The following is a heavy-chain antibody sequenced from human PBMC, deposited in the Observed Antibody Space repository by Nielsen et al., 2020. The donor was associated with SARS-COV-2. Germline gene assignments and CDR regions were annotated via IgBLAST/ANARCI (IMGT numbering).Heavy chain of an antibody. CDR1: GFTFSSYG. CDR3: AKDSDEMATIMDY. D-gene: IGHD5-24*01. CDR2: IWYDGSNK. Sequence: GGSLRLSCAASGFTFSSYGMHWVRQAPGKGLEWVAVIWYDGSNKYYADSVKGRFTISRDNSKNTLYLQMNSLSPEDTAIYYCAKDSDEMATIMDYWGPGTLVTVSS. V-gene: IGHV3-30*02. J-gene: IGHJ4*02.